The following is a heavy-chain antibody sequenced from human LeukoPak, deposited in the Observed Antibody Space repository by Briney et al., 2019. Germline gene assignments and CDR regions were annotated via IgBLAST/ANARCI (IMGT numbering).Heavy chain of an antibody. J-gene: IGHJ3*02. D-gene: IGHD6-13*01. CDR2: ISYDGTYK. CDR1: GFTFSSYG. V-gene: IGHV3-33*08. Sequence: GGSLRLSCAASGFTFSSYGMHWVRQAPGKGLEWVAFISYDGTYKFYGDSVKGRFTISRDNAENSLYLQMNRLRAEDTAVYYCARDRGGYSSSWVDAFDIWGRGTMVTVSS. CDR3: ARDRGGYSSSWVDAFDI.